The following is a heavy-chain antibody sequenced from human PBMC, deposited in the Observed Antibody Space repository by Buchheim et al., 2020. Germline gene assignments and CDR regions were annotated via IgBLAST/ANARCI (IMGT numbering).Heavy chain of an antibody. V-gene: IGHV3-23*01. CDR3: VKASCNTWGGAFDY. CDR2: ISGGST. Sequence: EVQMLGPGGLLVQPGGSLRLSCAASGFTFSAYAMTWVRQTPGKGLEWVSTISGGSTYYADSVQGRFTISRDNSKNTLHLPMYSLRAEDTAVYYCVKASCNTWGGAFDYWAQGTL. D-gene: IGHD7-27*01. J-gene: IGHJ4*02. CDR1: GFTFSAYA.